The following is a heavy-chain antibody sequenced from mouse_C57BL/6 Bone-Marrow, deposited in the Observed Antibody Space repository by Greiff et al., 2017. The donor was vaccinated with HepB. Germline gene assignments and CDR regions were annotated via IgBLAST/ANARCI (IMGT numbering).Heavy chain of an antibody. Sequence: VQRVESGPELVKPGASVKISCKASGYAFSSSWMNWVKQRPGKGLEWIGRIYPGDGDTNYNGKFKGKATLTADKSSSTAYMQLSSLTSEDSAVYFCARWAYYYDAMDYWGQGTSVTVSS. J-gene: IGHJ4*01. CDR2: IYPGDGDT. CDR3: ARWAYYYDAMDY. V-gene: IGHV1-82*01. D-gene: IGHD1-1*01. CDR1: GYAFSSSW.